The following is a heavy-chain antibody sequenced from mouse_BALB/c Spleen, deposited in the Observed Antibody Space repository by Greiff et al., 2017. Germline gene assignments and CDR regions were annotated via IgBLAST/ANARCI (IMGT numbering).Heavy chain of an antibody. CDR2: ISSGGST. Sequence: DVKLVESGGGLVKPGGSLKLSCAASGFTFSSYAMSWVRQTPEKRLEWVASISSGGSTYYPDSVKGRFTISRDNARNILYLQMSSLRSEDTAMYYCARGPDGYYDAMDYWGQGTSVTVSS. D-gene: IGHD2-3*01. V-gene: IGHV5-6-5*01. CDR1: GFTFSSYA. J-gene: IGHJ4*01. CDR3: ARGPDGYYDAMDY.